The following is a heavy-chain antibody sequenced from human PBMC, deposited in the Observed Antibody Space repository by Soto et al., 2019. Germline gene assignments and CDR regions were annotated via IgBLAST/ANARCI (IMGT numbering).Heavy chain of an antibody. CDR3: AKGSVAGSRSDFDY. J-gene: IGHJ4*02. V-gene: IGHV3-9*01. Sequence: EVQLVESGGGLVQPGRSLRLSCAASGLTFDDYGLHWVRQAPGKGLEWVSGISGNSGSIDYADSVKGRFTISRDNAKNSLYLQMNCLRAEDTALYYCAKGSVAGSRSDFDYWGQGTLVTVSS. CDR1: GLTFDDYG. CDR2: ISGNSGSI. D-gene: IGHD6-19*01.